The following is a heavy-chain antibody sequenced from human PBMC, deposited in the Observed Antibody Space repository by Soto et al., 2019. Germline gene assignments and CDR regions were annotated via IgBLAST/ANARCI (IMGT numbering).Heavy chain of an antibody. CDR3: AREWPTRYYGSGTNWFDP. V-gene: IGHV4-59*01. J-gene: IGHJ5*02. D-gene: IGHD3-10*01. CDR2: IYYSGST. CDR1: GGSISSYY. Sequence: QVQLQESGPGLVKPSETLSLTCTVSGGSISSYYWSWIRQPPGKGLEWIGYIYYSGSTNYNPSLKSRVTLSVDTSKNQFSLKLSSVTAADTAVYYCAREWPTRYYGSGTNWFDPWGQGTLVTVSS.